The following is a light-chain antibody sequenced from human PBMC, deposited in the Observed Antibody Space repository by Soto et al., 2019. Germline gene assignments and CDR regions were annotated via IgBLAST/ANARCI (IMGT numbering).Light chain of an antibody. CDR1: QRVSSGY. Sequence: EIVLTQSPGTLSLSPGERATLSCRASQRVSSGYLGWYQQRPGQAXXLLLYGASNRAAGIPDRFSGRGSETDFTLTISRLEPEDFAVYYCQQYASSPPWTFGQGTKVDIK. CDR3: QQYASSPPWT. V-gene: IGKV3-20*01. CDR2: GAS. J-gene: IGKJ1*01.